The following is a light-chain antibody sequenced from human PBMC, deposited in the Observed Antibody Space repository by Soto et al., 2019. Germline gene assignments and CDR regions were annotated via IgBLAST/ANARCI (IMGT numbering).Light chain of an antibody. CDR1: QTIYSN. J-gene: IGKJ1*01. V-gene: IGKV3-15*01. CDR3: QQYQNLWT. Sequence: EIVLTQSPGTLSLSPGERATLSCRASQTIYSNVAWYQQRPGQAPRLLIYRAFARATGIPARFSGSGSGTEFTLTIGSLQSEDSAVYYCQQYQNLWTFGQGTKVDIK. CDR2: RAF.